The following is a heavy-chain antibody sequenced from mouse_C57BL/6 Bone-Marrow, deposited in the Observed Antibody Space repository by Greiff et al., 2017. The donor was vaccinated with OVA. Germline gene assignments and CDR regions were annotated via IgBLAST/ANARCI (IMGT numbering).Heavy chain of an antibody. V-gene: IGHV5-4*01. CDR2: ISDGGSYT. D-gene: IGHD4-1*01. CDR3: AREGTGKDY. J-gene: IGHJ2*01. Sequence: DVQLQESGGGLVKPGGSLKLSCAASGFTFSSYAMSWVRQTPEKRLEWVATISDGGSYTYYPDNVKGRFTISRDNAKNNLYLQMSHLKSEDTAMYYCAREGTGKDYWGQGTTLTVSS. CDR1: GFTFSSYA.